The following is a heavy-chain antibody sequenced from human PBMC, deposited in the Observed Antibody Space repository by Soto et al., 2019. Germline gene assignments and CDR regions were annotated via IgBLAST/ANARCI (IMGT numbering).Heavy chain of an antibody. CDR3: ARDNSSSWYDYGMDV. J-gene: IGHJ6*02. CDR2: INPSGGST. Sequence: GASVKVSCKASGYTFTSYYMHWVRQAPGQGLEWVGIINPSGGSTSYAQKFQGRVTMTRDTSTSTVYMELSSLRSEDTAVYYCARDNSSSWYDYGMDVWGQGTTVTVSS. V-gene: IGHV1-46*01. D-gene: IGHD6-13*01. CDR1: GYTFTSYY.